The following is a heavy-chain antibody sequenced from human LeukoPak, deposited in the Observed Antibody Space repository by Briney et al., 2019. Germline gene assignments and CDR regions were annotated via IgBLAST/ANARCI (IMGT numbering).Heavy chain of an antibody. CDR2: INHSGST. V-gene: IGHV4-34*01. Sequence: SETLSLTCAVYGGSFSGYYWSWIRQPPGKGLEWIGEINHSGSTNYNPSLKSRVTISVDTSKNQFSLKLSSVTAADTAVYYCASGAIAAPRKPLDYWGQGPWSPSPQ. J-gene: IGHJ4*02. CDR3: ASGAIAAPRKPLDY. D-gene: IGHD6-13*01. CDR1: GGSFSGYY.